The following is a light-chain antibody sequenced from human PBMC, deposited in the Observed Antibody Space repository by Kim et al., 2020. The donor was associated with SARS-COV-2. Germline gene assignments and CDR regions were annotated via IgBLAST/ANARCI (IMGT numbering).Light chain of an antibody. V-gene: IGLV3-21*04. CDR1: TIRRKS. J-gene: IGLJ2*01. Sequence: KTATSTCGENTIRRKSFPWYRQKPGPAPVLVIYYDTDRPAGIPARFSGSNSGNTATLTISRVEAGDEADYYCQVWDTGSDHPIFGGGTQLTVL. CDR2: YDT. CDR3: QVWDTGSDHPI.